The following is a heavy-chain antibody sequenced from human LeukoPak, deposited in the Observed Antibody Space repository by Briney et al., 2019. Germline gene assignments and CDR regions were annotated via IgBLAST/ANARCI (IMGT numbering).Heavy chain of an antibody. V-gene: IGHV3-9*01. CDR1: GFTFSRYW. CDR2: ISWKSAAI. Sequence: PGGSLRLSCEASGFTFSRYWMSWVRQAPGHGLEWVASISWKSAAIAYADSVKGRFTISRDNAKNALYLQMDSLRRDDTAFYYCAKSIAVDILSSLDAWGQGTMVTVS. D-gene: IGHD6-19*01. CDR3: AKSIAVDILSSLDA. J-gene: IGHJ5*02.